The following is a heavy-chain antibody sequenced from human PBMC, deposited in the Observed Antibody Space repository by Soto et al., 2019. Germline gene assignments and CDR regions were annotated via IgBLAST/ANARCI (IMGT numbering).Heavy chain of an antibody. J-gene: IGHJ4*02. CDR1: GGTFSSYA. V-gene: IGHV1-69*13. CDR2: IIPIFGTA. Sequence: ASVKVSCKASGGTFSSYAISWVRQAPGQGLEWMGGIIPIFGTANYAQKFQGRVTITADESTSTAYMELSSLRSEDTAVYYCARAHLSDSGSYYAVFEYWGQGTRVIVAS. D-gene: IGHD3-10*01. CDR3: ARAHLSDSGSYYAVFEY.